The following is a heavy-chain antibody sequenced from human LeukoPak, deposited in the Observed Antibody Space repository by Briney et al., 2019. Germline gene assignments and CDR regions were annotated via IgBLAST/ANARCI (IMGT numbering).Heavy chain of an antibody. CDR2: IRYDGSNK. Sequence: GGSLRLSCAASGFTFSSYGMHWVRQAPGKGLEWVAFIRYDGSNKYYADSVKGRFTISRDNSKNTLYLQMNSLRAEDTAVYYCATEVPSYYYDSSGYYYVNYFDYWGQGTLVTVSS. D-gene: IGHD3-22*01. CDR1: GFTFSSYG. CDR3: ATEVPSYYYDSSGYYYVNYFDY. J-gene: IGHJ4*02. V-gene: IGHV3-30*02.